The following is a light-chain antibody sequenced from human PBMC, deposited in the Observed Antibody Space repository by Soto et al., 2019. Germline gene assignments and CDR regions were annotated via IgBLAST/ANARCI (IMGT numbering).Light chain of an antibody. CDR1: QSVSSSY. CDR2: GAS. J-gene: IGKJ2*01. CDR3: QQYGSSAPMST. Sequence: EIVLTQSPGTLSLSPGERATLSCRASQSVSSSYLAWYQQKPGQAPRLLIYGASSRATGIPDRFSGSGSGTAFSLTISRLEPEDFAVYYCQQYGSSAPMSTFFQGSKLEIK. V-gene: IGKV3-20*01.